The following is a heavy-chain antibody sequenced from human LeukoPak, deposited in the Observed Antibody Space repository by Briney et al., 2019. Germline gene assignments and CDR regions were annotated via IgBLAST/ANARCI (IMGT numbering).Heavy chain of an antibody. Sequence: SETLSLTCAVSGGSISSSNWWSWVRQPPGKGLAWIGEIYHSGSTNYNPSLKSRVTISVDKSKNQFSLKLSSVTAADTAVYYCARAIITGTPPGYYYYGMDVWGQGTTVTVSS. CDR3: ARAIITGTPPGYYYYGMDV. J-gene: IGHJ6*02. CDR2: IYHSGST. CDR1: GGSISSSNW. D-gene: IGHD1-20*01. V-gene: IGHV4-4*02.